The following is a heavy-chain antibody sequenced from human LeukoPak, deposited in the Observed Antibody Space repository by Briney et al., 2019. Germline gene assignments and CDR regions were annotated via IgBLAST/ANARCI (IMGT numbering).Heavy chain of an antibody. CDR2: IYHSGST. V-gene: IGHV4-59*04. Sequence: SETLSLTCTVSGGSISSYYWSWIRQPPGKGLEWIGYIYHSGSTYYNPSLKSRVTISVDRSKNQFSLKLSSVTAADTAVYYCAHGTTRGPYYFDYWGQGTLVTVSS. CDR3: AHGTTRGPYYFDY. J-gene: IGHJ4*02. D-gene: IGHD1-1*01. CDR1: GGSISSYY.